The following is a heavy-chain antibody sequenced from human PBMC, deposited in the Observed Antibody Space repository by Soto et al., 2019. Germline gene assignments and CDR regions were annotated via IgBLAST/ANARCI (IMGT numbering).Heavy chain of an antibody. CDR1: GFTFINNA. CDR3: ARKVLGSTTRPDYWYFDL. CDR2: ISGGGDRT. D-gene: IGHD3-16*01. V-gene: IGHV3-23*01. J-gene: IGHJ2*01. Sequence: EVQLLESGGGLVQPGGSLRLSCVGSGFTFINNAMNWVRQAPGKGLEWVSGISGGGDRTFDADSVKGRFTISRDNSKNTVNLQMNSLRADDTAVYYCARKVLGSTTRPDYWYFDLWGRGTLVTVSS.